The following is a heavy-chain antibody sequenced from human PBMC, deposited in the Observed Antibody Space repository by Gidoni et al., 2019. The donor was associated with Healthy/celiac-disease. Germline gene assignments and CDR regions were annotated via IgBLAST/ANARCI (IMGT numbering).Heavy chain of an antibody. V-gene: IGHV3-33*01. Sequence: QVQLVESGGGVVQPGRSLRLSCAASGFNFRSYGMHWVSQATGKGLEWVAVIWYDGSNKYYADSVKGLFTISRDNSKNTLYLQMNSLRAEDTAVYYCARGLEIKQLAPFGYWGQGTLVTVSS. CDR2: IWYDGSNK. D-gene: IGHD6-6*01. J-gene: IGHJ4*02. CDR3: ARGLEIKQLAPFGY. CDR1: GFNFRSYG.